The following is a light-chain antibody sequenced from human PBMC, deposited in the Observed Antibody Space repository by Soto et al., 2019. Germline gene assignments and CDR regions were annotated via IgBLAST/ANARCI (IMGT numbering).Light chain of an antibody. CDR2: ENS. CDR3: QVWDISSDHHV. Sequence: SYELTQPPSVSVAPGQTATITCGGNNIGSKSVHWYQQKPGQAPVLVVHENSARPSGIPERISGSNRGNTATLTIGRVEAGDEADYYCQVWDISSDHHVFGTGTKLTVL. CDR1: NIGSKS. V-gene: IGLV3-21*02. J-gene: IGLJ1*01.